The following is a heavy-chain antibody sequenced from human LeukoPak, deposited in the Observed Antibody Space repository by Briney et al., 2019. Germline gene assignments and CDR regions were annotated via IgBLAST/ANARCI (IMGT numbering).Heavy chain of an antibody. CDR1: GYTFTGYY. D-gene: IGHD3-10*01. V-gene: IGHV1-2*06. CDR3: AREKFGELPTTDY. J-gene: IGHJ4*02. Sequence: ASVKVSCKASGYTFTGYYMHWVRQAPGQGFEWMGRINPNSGGTNYAQKFQGRVTMTRDTSISTAYMELSRLRSDDTAVYYCAREKFGELPTTDYWGQGTLVTVSS. CDR2: INPNSGGT.